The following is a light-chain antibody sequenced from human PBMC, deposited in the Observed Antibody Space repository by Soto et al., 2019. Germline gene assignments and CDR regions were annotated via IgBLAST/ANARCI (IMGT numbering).Light chain of an antibody. J-gene: IGLJ3*02. V-gene: IGLV4-69*01. CDR1: SGHSNYA. CDR3: QTWGAGIGV. Sequence: QLVLTQSPSASASLGASVKLTCTLSSGHSNYAIAWHQQQPEKGPRYLMKVNSDGSHIKGDGIPDRFSGSSSGAERYLTISSLQSDDEADYYCQTWGAGIGVFGGGTKLTVL. CDR2: VNSDGSH.